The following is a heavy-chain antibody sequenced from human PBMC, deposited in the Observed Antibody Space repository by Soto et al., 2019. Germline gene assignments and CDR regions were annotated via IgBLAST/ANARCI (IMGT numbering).Heavy chain of an antibody. D-gene: IGHD3-3*01. CDR1: GFSLSTSGVG. J-gene: IGHJ4*02. CDR3: AHAMFTYYDFWTGFDY. V-gene: IGHV2-5*02. Sequence: QITLKESGPTLVKPTQTLTLTCTFSGFSLSTSGVGVGWIRQPPGKALEWLALIYWDDDKRYSPSLKSRLTITXXTXKXXVVLTMTNMDPVDTATYYCAHAMFTYYDFWTGFDYWGQGTLVTVSS. CDR2: IYWDDDK.